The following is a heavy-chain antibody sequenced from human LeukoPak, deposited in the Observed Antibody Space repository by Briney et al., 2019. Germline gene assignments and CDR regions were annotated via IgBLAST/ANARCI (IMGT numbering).Heavy chain of an antibody. Sequence: SQTLSLTCAVSGDSVSSNSAACNWIRQSPSRGLELLGRTYYRSKRYTDYAVSVKSRITIDPDTSKNHFSLQLTSVTAEDTAVYYCAREYGIAVAGTPFAYWGQGTLVTVSS. D-gene: IGHD6-19*01. CDR1: GDSVSSNSAA. V-gene: IGHV6-1*01. J-gene: IGHJ4*02. CDR3: AREYGIAVAGTPFAY. CDR2: TYYRSKRYT.